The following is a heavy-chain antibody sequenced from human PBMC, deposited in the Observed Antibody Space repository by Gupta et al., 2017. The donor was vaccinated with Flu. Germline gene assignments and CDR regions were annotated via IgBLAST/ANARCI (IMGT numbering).Heavy chain of an antibody. CDR3: ARGQGLHEVKFDP. CDR2: TT. J-gene: IGHJ5*02. V-gene: IGHV4-31*02. D-gene: IGHD3-10*01. Sequence: TTYHNPSLKSRLAISVDTSKNQFSLRLSSVTAADTAVYYCARGQGLHEVKFDPWGQGTLVTVSS.